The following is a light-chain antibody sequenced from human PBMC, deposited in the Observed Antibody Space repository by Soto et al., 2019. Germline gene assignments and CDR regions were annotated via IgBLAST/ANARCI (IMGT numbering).Light chain of an antibody. J-gene: IGKJ2*01. Sequence: DLVLTQSPLSLPVTLGQPASISCRSSQSLVYSDGNTYLTWFQLRPGQSPRRLIYKVSIRDSGVPARFSGSGSGTDFTLKISRVEAEDVGVYYCMQGTHWYTFGQGTKLEIK. CDR1: QSLVYSDGNTY. CDR2: KVS. CDR3: MQGTHWYT. V-gene: IGKV2-30*01.